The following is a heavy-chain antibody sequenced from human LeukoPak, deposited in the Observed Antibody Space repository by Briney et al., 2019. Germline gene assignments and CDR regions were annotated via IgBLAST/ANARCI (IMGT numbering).Heavy chain of an antibody. CDR1: GFTFDDYA. CDR2: ISWNSGSI. J-gene: IGHJ4*02. Sequence: GRSLRLSCAASGFTFDDYAMHWVRQAPGKGLEWVSGISWNSGSIGYADSVKGRFTISRDNAKNSLYLQMNSLRAEDTALYYCARRGISSSGRGDYYFDYWGQGTLVTVSS. D-gene: IGHD6-19*01. CDR3: ARRGISSSGRGDYYFDY. V-gene: IGHV3-9*01.